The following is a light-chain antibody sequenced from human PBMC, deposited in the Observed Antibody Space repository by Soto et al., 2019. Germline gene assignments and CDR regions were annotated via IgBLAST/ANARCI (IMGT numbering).Light chain of an antibody. CDR3: SSSTSRSTYV. V-gene: IGLV2-18*02. J-gene: IGLJ1*01. Sequence: QSALTQPPSVSGSPGQSVAISCTGTGSDIGTYNRVSWYQQPPGTAPKLMMYDVSDRPSCVPDRVSGSKSGNTASLTISGLQAEDEADYYCSSSTSRSTYVFGTGTKLTVL. CDR2: DVS. CDR1: GSDIGTYNR.